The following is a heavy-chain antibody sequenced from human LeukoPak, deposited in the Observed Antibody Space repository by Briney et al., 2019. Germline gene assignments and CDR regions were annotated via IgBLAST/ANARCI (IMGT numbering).Heavy chain of an antibody. Sequence: SVKVSCKASGGTFSSYTTSWVRQAPGQGLEWMGRIIPIFGIANYAQKFQGRVTITADKSTSTAYMDLSSLRSEDTAVYYCASEYQLLNYYYYGMDVWGQGTTVTVSS. J-gene: IGHJ6*02. V-gene: IGHV1-69*02. D-gene: IGHD2-2*01. CDR1: GGTFSSYT. CDR2: IIPIFGIA. CDR3: ASEYQLLNYYYYGMDV.